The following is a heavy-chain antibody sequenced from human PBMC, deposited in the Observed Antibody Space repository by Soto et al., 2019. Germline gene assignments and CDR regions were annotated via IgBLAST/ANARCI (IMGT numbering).Heavy chain of an antibody. D-gene: IGHD2-15*01. CDR1: GFTFDDYA. Sequence: EVQLVESGGGLVQPGRSLRLSCAASGFTFDDYAMHWVRQAPGKGLEWVSGISWNSGSIGYADSVKGRFTISRDNAKNSLYLQMNSLRAEDTALYYCAKASGYCSGGSYCLNAFDIWGQGTMVTVFS. V-gene: IGHV3-9*01. CDR2: ISWNSGSI. CDR3: AKASGYCSGGSYCLNAFDI. J-gene: IGHJ3*02.